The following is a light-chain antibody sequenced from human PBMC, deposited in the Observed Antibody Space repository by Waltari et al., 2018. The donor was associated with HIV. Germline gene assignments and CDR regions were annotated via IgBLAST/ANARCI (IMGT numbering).Light chain of an antibody. CDR2: GNN. Sequence: QSVLTQPPSVSGAPWQRVSISCTGSGAGHEVQWYQQIAGKAPKLLIFGNNKRPSGVPARFFGSKSGTSASLAITGLQPEDEAHYYCQSFDSSLTGFVFGSGTEVVVL. V-gene: IGLV1-40*01. CDR3: QSFDSSLTGFV. CDR1: GAGHE. J-gene: IGLJ1*01.